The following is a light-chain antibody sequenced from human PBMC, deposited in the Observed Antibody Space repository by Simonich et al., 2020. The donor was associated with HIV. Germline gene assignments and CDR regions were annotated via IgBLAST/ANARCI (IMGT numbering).Light chain of an antibody. CDR3: QQDNSFPYT. CDR1: QSIRSW. V-gene: IGKV1-12*02. J-gene: IGKJ2*01. Sequence: DIQMTQSPSTLSASVGDRVTITGRARQSIRSWLAWYQQKPGKAPKLLIYAASTLQSGVPSRFSGSGSGTDFTLTISSLQPEDFATYYCQQDNSFPYTFGQGTKLEIK. CDR2: AAS.